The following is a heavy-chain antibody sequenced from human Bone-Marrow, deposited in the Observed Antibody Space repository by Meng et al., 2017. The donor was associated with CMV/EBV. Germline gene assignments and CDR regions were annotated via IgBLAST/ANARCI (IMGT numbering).Heavy chain of an antibody. CDR2: IRYDGSNK. CDR3: AKDREAARPYYYYYGMDV. D-gene: IGHD6-6*01. J-gene: IGHJ6*02. CDR1: GFTFSSYG. V-gene: IGHV3-30*02. Sequence: GGSLRLSCAASGFTFSSYGMHWVRQAPGKGLEWVAFIRYDGSNKYYADSVKGRFTISRDNSKNTLYLQMNSLRAEDTAVYYCAKDREAARPYYYYYGMDVWGQGTTVTVSS.